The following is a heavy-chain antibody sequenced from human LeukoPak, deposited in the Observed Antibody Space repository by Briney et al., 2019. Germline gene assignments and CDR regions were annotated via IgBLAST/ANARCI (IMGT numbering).Heavy chain of an antibody. CDR2: INAGNGNT. Sequence: ASVKVSCKASGYTFTSYAMHWVRQAPGQRLEWMGWINAGNGNTKYSQKFRGRVTITRDTSASTAYMELSSLRSEDTAVYYCTFSGYYYGQFDYWGQGTLVTVSS. CDR3: TFSGYYYGQFDY. V-gene: IGHV1-3*01. CDR1: GYTFTSYA. D-gene: IGHD3-22*01. J-gene: IGHJ4*02.